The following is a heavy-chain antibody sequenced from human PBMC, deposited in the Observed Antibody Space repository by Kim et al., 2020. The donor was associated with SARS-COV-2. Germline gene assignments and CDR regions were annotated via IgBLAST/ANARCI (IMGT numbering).Heavy chain of an antibody. V-gene: IGHV3-21*01. J-gene: IGHJ3*02. Sequence: GGSLRLSCAASGFTFSSYSMNWVRQAPGKGLEWVSSISSSSSYIYYADSVKGRFTISRDNAKNSLYLQMNSLRAEDTAVYYCARFRAYCGGDCYPDAFDIWGQGTMVTVSS. D-gene: IGHD2-21*02. CDR2: ISSSSSYI. CDR3: ARFRAYCGGDCYPDAFDI. CDR1: GFTFSSYS.